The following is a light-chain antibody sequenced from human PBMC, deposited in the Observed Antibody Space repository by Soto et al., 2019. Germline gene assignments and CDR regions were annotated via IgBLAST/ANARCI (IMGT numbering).Light chain of an antibody. V-gene: IGKV3-20*01. CDR2: STS. CDR1: QTISSNN. CDR3: QQYVSWT. J-gene: IGKJ1*01. Sequence: EIVLTQSPGTLSVSPGERATLSCRASQTISSNNLAWYQQKPGQAPSLLIYSTSSRATGIPDRFSGSGSGTVFTLTISRLEPLDSALYYCQQYVSWTFGQGTKVEI.